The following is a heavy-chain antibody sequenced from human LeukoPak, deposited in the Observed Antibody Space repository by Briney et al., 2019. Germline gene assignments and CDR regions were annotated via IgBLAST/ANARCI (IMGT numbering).Heavy chain of an antibody. V-gene: IGHV4-39*01. Sequence: SETLSLTCTVSGGSISSSSYHWGWIRQPPGKGLEWIGSIYYSGSTYYNPSLKSRVTISVDTSKNQFSLKLSSVTAADTAVYYCAGLMITFGGVIARWSGYWFDPWGQGTLVTVSS. CDR2: IYYSGST. J-gene: IGHJ5*02. D-gene: IGHD3-16*02. CDR1: GGSISSSSYH. CDR3: AGLMITFGGVIARWSGYWFDP.